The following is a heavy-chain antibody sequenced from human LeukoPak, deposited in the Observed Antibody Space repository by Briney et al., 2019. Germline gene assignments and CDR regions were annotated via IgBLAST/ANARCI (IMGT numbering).Heavy chain of an antibody. CDR1: GFIFSSFT. Sequence: GGSLRLSCSASGFIFSSFTMHWVRQAPGKGLEYVSAISANGGTTKYADSVKDRVTISRDNSKNTLYLQLSSLGAEDTAVYYCVRGGAYLYGSSFDYWGQGTLVTVSS. J-gene: IGHJ4*02. D-gene: IGHD3-10*01. V-gene: IGHV3-64D*06. CDR2: ISANGGTT. CDR3: VRGGAYLYGSSFDY.